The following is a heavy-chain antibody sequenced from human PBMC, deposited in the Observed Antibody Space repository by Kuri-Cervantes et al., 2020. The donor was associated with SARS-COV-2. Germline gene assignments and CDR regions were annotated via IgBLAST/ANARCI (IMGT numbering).Heavy chain of an antibody. CDR2: TYYRSKWYN. V-gene: IGHV6-1*01. J-gene: IGHJ3*02. CDR3: ARVGRDFWSGYYSIGAFDI. D-gene: IGHD3-3*01. CDR1: GDSVSSNSAA. Sequence: SCAISGDSVSSNSAAWNWIRQSPPRGLEWLGRTYYRSKWYNDYAVSVKSRITINPDTSKNQFSLQLNSVTPEDTAVYYCARVGRDFWSGYYSIGAFDIWGQGTMVTVSS.